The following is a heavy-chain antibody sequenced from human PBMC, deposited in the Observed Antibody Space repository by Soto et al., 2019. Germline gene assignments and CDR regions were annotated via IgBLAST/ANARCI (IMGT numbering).Heavy chain of an antibody. CDR2: IYYTGSA. Sequence: QVQLQESGPGLVKPSQTLSLTCTVSGDSISSGDYYWSWIRQHPGKGLEWIGYIYYTGSAYYNPSLMSRFSISIETSKTQFSLNLNSVTAADTAVYYCARGDYIFNYFDSWGQGTLVTVSS. CDR3: ARGDYIFNYFDS. D-gene: IGHD4-4*01. J-gene: IGHJ4*02. CDR1: GDSISSGDYY. V-gene: IGHV4-31*03.